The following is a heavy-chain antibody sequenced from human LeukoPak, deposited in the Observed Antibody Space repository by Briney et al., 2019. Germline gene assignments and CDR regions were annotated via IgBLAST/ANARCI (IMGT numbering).Heavy chain of an antibody. V-gene: IGHV1-2*02. J-gene: IGHJ4*02. CDR2: INPNSGGT. Sequence: GASVKVSCKASGYTFTSYGISWVRQAPGQGLEWMGWINPNSGGTNYAQKFQGRVTMTRDTSISTAYMELSRLRSDDTAVYYCARAFPSRAVAGTSLLFGYWGQGTLVTVSS. CDR3: ARAFPSRAVAGTSLLFGY. D-gene: IGHD6-19*01. CDR1: GYTFTSYG.